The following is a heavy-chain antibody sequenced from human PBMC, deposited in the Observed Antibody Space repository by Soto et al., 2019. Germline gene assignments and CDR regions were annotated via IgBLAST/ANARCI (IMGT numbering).Heavy chain of an antibody. CDR1: GFTVSNNY. CDR3: ARRAGS. Sequence: EVQLVESGGGLVQPGESLRLSCAASGFTVSNNYMSWVRQAPGKGLEWVSFIYSGGNTYYADSVKGRFTISRDESKNTRYVEMSNLRVEDTGVYYCARRAGSWGQGTVVRVSS. J-gene: IGHJ4*02. CDR2: IYSGGNT. D-gene: IGHD6-19*01. V-gene: IGHV3-66*01.